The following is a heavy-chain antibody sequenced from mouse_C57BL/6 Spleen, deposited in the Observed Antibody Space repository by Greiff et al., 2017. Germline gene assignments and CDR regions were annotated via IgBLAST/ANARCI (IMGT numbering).Heavy chain of an antibody. Sequence: EVKLLESGGGLVKPGGSLKLSCAASGLTFSSYTMSWVRQTPGQRLEWVATICGGGGNTYYPDSVKGQFTLARDNAKNTLYLQMSSLRSEDTALYYCARHPCYYSSSYNYFDYWGQGTTLTVSS. J-gene: IGHJ2*01. CDR2: ICGGGGNT. CDR1: GLTFSSYT. V-gene: IGHV5-9*01. D-gene: IGHD1-1*01. CDR3: ARHPCYYSSSYNYFDY.